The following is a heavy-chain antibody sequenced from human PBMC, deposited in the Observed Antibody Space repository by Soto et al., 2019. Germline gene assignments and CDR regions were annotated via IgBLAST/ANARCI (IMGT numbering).Heavy chain of an antibody. J-gene: IGHJ4*02. CDR3: AKDGNYGDPNYFDY. CDR2: SSGSGRST. CDR1: GFTFSSYA. D-gene: IGHD4-17*01. Sequence: GGSLRLSCAASGFTFSSYAMSWDRQAAGKGLEWVSASSGSGRSTYYTDSVKGRFTISRDNSKNTLYLQMNSLRAEDTAVYYCAKDGNYGDPNYFDYWGQGTLVTVSS. V-gene: IGHV3-23*01.